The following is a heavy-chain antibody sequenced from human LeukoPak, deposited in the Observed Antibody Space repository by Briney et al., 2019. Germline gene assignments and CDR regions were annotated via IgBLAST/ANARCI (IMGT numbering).Heavy chain of an antibody. CDR2: MNPNSGNT. CDR3: ARRGWNYEDAFDI. Sequence: ASVTVSCTASGYTFTSYDINWVRQATGQGLEWMGWMNPNSGNTGYAQKFQGRVTITRNTSISTAYMELSSLRSEDTAVYYCARRGWNYEDAFDIWGQGTMVTVSS. CDR1: GYTFTSYD. D-gene: IGHD1-7*01. J-gene: IGHJ3*02. V-gene: IGHV1-8*03.